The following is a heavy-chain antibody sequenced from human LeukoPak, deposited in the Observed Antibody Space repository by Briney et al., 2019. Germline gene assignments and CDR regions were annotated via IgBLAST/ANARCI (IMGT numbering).Heavy chain of an antibody. CDR1: GASITGYY. V-gene: IGHV4-59*08. Sequence: PSETLSLTCTVSGASITGYYWSWVRQHPGRGLEYIAYIHYSGDSHYNPSLKSRVTISGDTSKNHSSLKLTSVTAADTAVYYCARLNIIGSSPVHHFDYWGQGTLVTVSS. CDR3: ARLNIIGSSPVHHFDY. CDR2: IHYSGDS. D-gene: IGHD6-13*01. J-gene: IGHJ4*02.